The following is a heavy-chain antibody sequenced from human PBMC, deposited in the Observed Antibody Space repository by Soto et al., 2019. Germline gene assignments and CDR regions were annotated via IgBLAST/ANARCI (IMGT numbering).Heavy chain of an antibody. D-gene: IGHD2-8*01. V-gene: IGHV1-2*04. J-gene: IGHJ6*02. Sequence: GASVKVSCKASGYSFTDYHIHWVRQAPGQGLEWLGRINPKSGSTSNAQKFQGWVTMTRDRSISTVYMELTRLRSDDTAVYFCARGHSTDCSNGVCSFFYNHEMDVWGQGTTVTVSS. CDR1: GYSFTDYH. CDR3: ARGHSTDCSNGVCSFFYNHEMDV. CDR2: INPKSGST.